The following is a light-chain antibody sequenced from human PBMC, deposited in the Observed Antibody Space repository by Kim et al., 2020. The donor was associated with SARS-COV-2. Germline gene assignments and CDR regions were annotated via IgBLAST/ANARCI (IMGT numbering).Light chain of an antibody. J-gene: IGKJ2*01. CDR1: QSVSSSY. Sequence: EIVLTQSPGTLSLSPGERATLSCRASQSVSSSYLAWYQQNPGQAPRLLIYGASSRATGIPDRFSGSGSGTDFTLTISRLEPEDFAVYCYQQYGSSPYTFGQGTKLEI. CDR3: QQYGSSPYT. V-gene: IGKV3-20*01. CDR2: GAS.